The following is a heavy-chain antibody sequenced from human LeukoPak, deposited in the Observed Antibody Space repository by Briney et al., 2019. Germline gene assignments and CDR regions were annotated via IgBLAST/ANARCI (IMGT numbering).Heavy chain of an antibody. CDR1: GYTFTGYY. Sequence: ASVKVSCKASGYTFTGYYMHWVRQAPGQGLEWKGWINPNSGGTNYAQKFQGRVTMTRDTSISTAYMELSRLRSDDTAVYYCARRELALGDWFDPWGQGTLVTVSS. D-gene: IGHD6-6*01. V-gene: IGHV1-2*02. CDR3: ARRELALGDWFDP. J-gene: IGHJ5*02. CDR2: INPNSGGT.